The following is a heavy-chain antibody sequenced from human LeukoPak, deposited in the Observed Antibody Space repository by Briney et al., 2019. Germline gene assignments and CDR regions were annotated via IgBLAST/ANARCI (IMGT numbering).Heavy chain of an antibody. CDR3: AREGPYSDSSRSRFDY. CDR2: FDPEDGET. CDR1: GYTLTELS. V-gene: IGHV1-24*01. D-gene: IGHD6-6*01. J-gene: IGHJ4*02. Sequence: ASVKVSCKVSGYTLTELSMHWVRQAPGKGLEWRGGFDPEDGETIYAQKFQGRVTMTRDTSTSTVYMELSSLRSEDTAVYYCAREGPYSDSSRSRFDYWGQGTLVTVSA.